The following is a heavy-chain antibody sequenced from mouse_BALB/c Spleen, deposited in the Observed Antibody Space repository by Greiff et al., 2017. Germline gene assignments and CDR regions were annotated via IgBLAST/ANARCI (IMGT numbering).Heavy chain of an antibody. CDR2: INPYNGAT. V-gene: IGHV1-31*01. Sequence: VQLQQSGPELVKPGASVKISCKASGYSFTGYYMHWVKQSHVKSLEWIGRINPYNGATSYNQNFKDKASLTVDKSSSTAYMELHSLTSEDSAVYYCARRGNYHAMDYWGQGTSVTVSS. CDR3: ARRGNYHAMDY. CDR1: GYSFTGYY. J-gene: IGHJ4*01. D-gene: IGHD2-1*01.